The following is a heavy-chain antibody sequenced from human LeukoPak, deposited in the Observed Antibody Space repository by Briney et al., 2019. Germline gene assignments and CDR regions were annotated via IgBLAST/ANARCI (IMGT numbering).Heavy chain of an antibody. CDR1: GFSFDEFG. J-gene: IGHJ3*02. CDR2: ISSSSSYI. V-gene: IGHV3-21*01. CDR3: ARVWVGATGDAFDI. D-gene: IGHD1-26*01. Sequence: GASLRLSCEASGFSFDEFGMSWVRQAPGKGLEWVSSISSSSSYIYYADSVKGRFTISRDNAKNSLYLQMNSLRAEDTAVYYCARVWVGATGDAFDIWGQGTMVTVSS.